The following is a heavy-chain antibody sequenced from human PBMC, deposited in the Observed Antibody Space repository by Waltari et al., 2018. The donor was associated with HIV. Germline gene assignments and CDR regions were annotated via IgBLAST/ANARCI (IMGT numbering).Heavy chain of an antibody. CDR3: ARAPYYYDSSGYTLGAFDI. V-gene: IGHV4-31*03. D-gene: IGHD3-22*01. J-gene: IGHJ3*02. CDR1: GGSISSGGYY. Sequence: QVQLQESGPGLVKPSQTLSLTCTVSGGSISSGGYYWSWIRQHPGKGLEWIGYIYYSGSTYYNPSLKSRVTISVDTSKNQFSLKLSSVTAADTAVYYCARAPYYYDSSGYTLGAFDIWGQGTMVTVSS. CDR2: IYYSGST.